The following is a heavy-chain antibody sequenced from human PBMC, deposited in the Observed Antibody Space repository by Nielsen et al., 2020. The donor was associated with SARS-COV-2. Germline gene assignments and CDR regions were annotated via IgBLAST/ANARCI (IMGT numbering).Heavy chain of an antibody. Sequence: GGSLRLSCAASGFTFRNYAMSWVRQAPGKGLEWVSSINSAGDVTCYTGSVKGRFTVSRDNSKSMVYLQMHSLRVEDSALYYCAKVAPTYIAAAAANYWGQGIVVTVSS. CDR1: GFTFRNYA. J-gene: IGHJ4*02. V-gene: IGHV3-23*01. D-gene: IGHD6-13*01. CDR3: AKVAPTYIAAAAANY. CDR2: INSAGDVT.